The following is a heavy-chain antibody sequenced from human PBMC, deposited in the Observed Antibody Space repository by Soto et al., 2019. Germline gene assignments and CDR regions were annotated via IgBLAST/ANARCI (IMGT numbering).Heavy chain of an antibody. CDR1: GGSISDYY. J-gene: IGHJ4*02. D-gene: IGHD1-26*01. CDR3: ARGRWESRLGPDY. Sequence: QVQLQESGPGLVKPSETLSLTCTVSGGSISDYYWSWIRQPPGKGLEWIGHIHYTGSTNYNPSLKSRVTISVDTSKNQFSLKVSSVTAADTAVYYCARGRWESRLGPDYWGQGTLVTVSS. V-gene: IGHV4-59*01. CDR2: IHYTGST.